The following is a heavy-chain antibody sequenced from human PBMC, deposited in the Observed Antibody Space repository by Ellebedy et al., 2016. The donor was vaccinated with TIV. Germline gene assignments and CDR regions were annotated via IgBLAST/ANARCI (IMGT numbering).Heavy chain of an antibody. CDR1: GFTFSSFA. Sequence: GESLKIPCAASGFTFSSFAMSWVRPAPGIGLEWVSALGYDAVATHYAVSVKGRFTISRDNFGNMLYLQMNSLRAEDTAVYCCAREGGTYYSAHFDQWGQGTPVTVSS. V-gene: IGHV3-23*01. CDR3: AREGGTYYSAHFDQ. CDR2: LGYDAVAT. J-gene: IGHJ4*02. D-gene: IGHD1-26*01.